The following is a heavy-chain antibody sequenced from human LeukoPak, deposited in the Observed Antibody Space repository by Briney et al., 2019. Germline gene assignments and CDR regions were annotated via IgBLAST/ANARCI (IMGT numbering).Heavy chain of an antibody. CDR2: ISHNGAST. CDR1: GFTFSSYA. Sequence: GGSLRLSCAASGFTFSSYAMSWVRQAPGKGLEWVSSISHNGASTYYTDSVGGRFTISRDNSKNTLFLLMNNVRAEDTALYYCAKGGGTWAFDIWGQGIMVTVSS. CDR3: AKGGGTWAFDI. D-gene: IGHD1-1*01. V-gene: IGHV3-23*01. J-gene: IGHJ3*02.